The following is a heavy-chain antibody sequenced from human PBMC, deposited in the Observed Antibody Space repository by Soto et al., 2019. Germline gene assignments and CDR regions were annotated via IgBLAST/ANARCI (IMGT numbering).Heavy chain of an antibody. CDR1: GDSISTSGYY. J-gene: IGHJ6*02. CDR3: ARGDSFYCEPTSCDSSLDF. V-gene: IGHV4-31*03. CDR2: IYYTGTT. Sequence: QVQLQESGPGLVKPSQTLSLTCSVSGDSISTSGYYWAWIRQSPGKGVEWLGYIYYTGTTYYHRSLKSRLAISVDPSKVQFSLRLPSVTVAETAVYYCARGDSFYCEPTSCDSSLDFWGPGTTVTVSS. D-gene: IGHD2-15*01.